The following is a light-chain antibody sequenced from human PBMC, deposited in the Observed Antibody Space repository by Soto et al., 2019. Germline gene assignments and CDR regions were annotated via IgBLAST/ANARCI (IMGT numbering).Light chain of an antibody. Sequence: DVVMTQTPLSLSVAPGQPSSISFNSSQSLLHITGETFLFWYLQKPGQSPQLLIYEVSTRVSGVPDRFSGSGSGTDFTLEISRVETDDVGVYYCMQALQTPPTFGQGTKVDI. V-gene: IGKV2-29*03. CDR2: EVS. CDR3: MQALQTPPT. J-gene: IGKJ1*01. CDR1: QSLLHITGETF.